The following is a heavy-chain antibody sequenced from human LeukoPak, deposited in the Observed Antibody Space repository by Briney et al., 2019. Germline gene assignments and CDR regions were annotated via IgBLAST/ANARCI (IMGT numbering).Heavy chain of an antibody. CDR3: SRSLNS. J-gene: IGHJ4*02. V-gene: IGHV3-7*01. CDR1: GFTFSGSW. Sequence: GGSLRLSCAASGFTFSGSWMDWVRQAPWKGLEWVANIKGDGRETYYVDSAKGRFTISRDNAKSSLYLQMDSLRVEDTAIYYCSRSLNSWGQGTLVTVSS. CDR2: IKGDGRET.